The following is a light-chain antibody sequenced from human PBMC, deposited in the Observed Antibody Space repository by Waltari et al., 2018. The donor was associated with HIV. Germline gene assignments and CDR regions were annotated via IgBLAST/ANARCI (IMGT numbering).Light chain of an antibody. Sequence: QSALTQPASVSGSPGQSITISCTGTSSDVGGYNYVSWYQQHPGKAPKLMIYEVSNRPSRVSNRFSGSTCGNTASLTISGLQAEDEADYYCSSYTSSSTLGVFGGGTKLTVL. CDR2: EVS. CDR1: SSDVGGYNY. V-gene: IGLV2-14*01. CDR3: SSYTSSSTLGV. J-gene: IGLJ2*01.